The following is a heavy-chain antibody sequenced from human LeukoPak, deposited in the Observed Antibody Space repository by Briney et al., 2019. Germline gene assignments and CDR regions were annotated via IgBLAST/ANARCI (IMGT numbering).Heavy chain of an antibody. J-gene: IGHJ4*02. Sequence: PGGSLRLSCAASGFTFSSYGMSWVRQAPGKGLEWVSAISGSGGSKYYADSVKGRFTISRDNSKNTLYLQMNSLRAEDTAVYYCASEIYGDYGEYYFDYWGQGTLVTVSS. CDR3: ASEIYGDYGEYYFDY. V-gene: IGHV3-23*01. D-gene: IGHD4-17*01. CDR1: GFTFSSYG. CDR2: ISGSGGSK.